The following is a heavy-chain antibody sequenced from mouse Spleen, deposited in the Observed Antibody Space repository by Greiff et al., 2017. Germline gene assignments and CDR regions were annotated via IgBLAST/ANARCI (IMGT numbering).Heavy chain of an antibody. CDR1: GYTFTSYW. CDR2: IYPGSGST. Sequence: QVQLQQPGAELVKPGASVKMSCKASGYTFTSYWITWVKQRPGQGLEWIGDIYPGSGSTNYNEKFKSKATLTVDTSSSTAYMQLSSLTSEDSAVYYCARWGSTMIISWFAYWGQGTLVTVSA. V-gene: IGHV1-55*01. J-gene: IGHJ3*01. D-gene: IGHD2-4*01. CDR3: ARWGSTMIISWFAY.